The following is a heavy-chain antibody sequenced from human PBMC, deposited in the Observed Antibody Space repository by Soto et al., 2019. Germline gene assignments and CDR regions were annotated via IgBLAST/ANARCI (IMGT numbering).Heavy chain of an antibody. CDR2: IYYSGST. CDR1: GGSISSYY. CDR3: ARDLRAYGDYTRDGMDV. J-gene: IGHJ6*02. D-gene: IGHD4-17*01. Sequence: SXTLSLTCTVSGGSISSYYWSWIRQPPGKGLEWIGYIYYSGSTNYNPSLKSRVTISVDTSKNQFSLKLSSVTAADTAVYYCARDLRAYGDYTRDGMDVWGQGTTVTVSS. V-gene: IGHV4-59*01.